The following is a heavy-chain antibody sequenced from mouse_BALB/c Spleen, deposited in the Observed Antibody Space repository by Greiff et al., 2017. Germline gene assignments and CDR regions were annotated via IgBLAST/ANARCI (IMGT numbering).Heavy chain of an antibody. CDR2: ISSGGSYT. D-gene: IGHD1-1*01. V-gene: IGHV5-6*02. Sequence: VMLVESGGDLVKPGGSLKLSCAASGFTFSSYGMSWVRQTPDKRLEWVATISSGGSYTYYPDSVKGRFTISRDNAKNTLYLQMSSLKSEDTAMYYCARYYGSSYLRYFDVWGAGTTVTVSS. J-gene: IGHJ1*01. CDR1: GFTFSSYG. CDR3: ARYYGSSYLRYFDV.